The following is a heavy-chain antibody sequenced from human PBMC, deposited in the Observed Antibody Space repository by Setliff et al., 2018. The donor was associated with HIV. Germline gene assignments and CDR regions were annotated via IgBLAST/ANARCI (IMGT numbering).Heavy chain of an antibody. V-gene: IGHV3-30*04. J-gene: IGHJ6*02. Sequence: GGSLRLSCAASGFTFSRYGMHWVRQAPGKGLEWVAFISYDGSKKYDADFVKGRFTISRDNSKNTLYLQMISLRADDTAVYYCARSFPYYYESGCVYAMDVWGLGTTVTVSS. CDR2: ISYDGSKK. CDR3: ARSFPYYYESGCVYAMDV. CDR1: GFTFSRYG. D-gene: IGHD3-22*01.